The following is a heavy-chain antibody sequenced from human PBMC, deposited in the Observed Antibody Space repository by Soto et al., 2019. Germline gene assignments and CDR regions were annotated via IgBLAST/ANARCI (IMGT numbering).Heavy chain of an antibody. D-gene: IGHD4-17*01. CDR3: TSSSPRLYGDYD. Sequence: GSLRLSCAASGXTFSTYCMHWVRQAPGKGLVLVSRIINDGSVTSYADSVKGRFTISRDNANKKVFSQMYSMRADDTAVYYCTSSSPRLYGDYDWGQGTPGTVSS. CDR2: IINDGSVT. J-gene: IGHJ4*02. CDR1: GXTFSTYC. V-gene: IGHV3-74*01.